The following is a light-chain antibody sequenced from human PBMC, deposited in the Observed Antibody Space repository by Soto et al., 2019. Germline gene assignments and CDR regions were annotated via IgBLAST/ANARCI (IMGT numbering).Light chain of an antibody. J-gene: IGKJ1*01. V-gene: IGKV3-15*01. CDR3: QQYHYWWT. Sequence: EIVMTQSPASLSVSPGDTATLSCRAGQSVANNLAWFQQKPGQVPRLLIYGASNRATGVSARFSGSGSGTEFTLTISSLQSEDFAVYYCQQYHYWWTFGQGTKVDI. CDR1: QSVANN. CDR2: GAS.